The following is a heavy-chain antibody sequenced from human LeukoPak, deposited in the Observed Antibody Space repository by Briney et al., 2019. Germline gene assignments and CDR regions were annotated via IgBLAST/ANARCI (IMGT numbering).Heavy chain of an antibody. Sequence: GGSLRLSCAASGFTFSSYEMSWVRQAPGKGLEWVANIKQDGSEKYYVDSVKGRFTISRDNAKNSLYLQMNSLRAEDTAVYYCARSRWFGELLYYFDYWGQGTLVTVSS. CDR3: ARSRWFGELLYYFDY. CDR2: IKQDGSEK. CDR1: GFTFSSYE. J-gene: IGHJ4*02. D-gene: IGHD3-10*01. V-gene: IGHV3-7*01.